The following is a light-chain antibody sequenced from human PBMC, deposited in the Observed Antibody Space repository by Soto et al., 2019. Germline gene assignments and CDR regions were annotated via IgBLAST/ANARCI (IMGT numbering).Light chain of an antibody. CDR3: QQYNSYSRLT. J-gene: IGKJ4*01. CDR1: QSISSW. Sequence: DIQMTQSPSTLSASVGDRDTITCRASQSISSWLAWYQQKPGKAPKLLIYKASSLESGVPSRFSGSGSGTEFTLTISSLQPDDFATYYCQQYNSYSRLTFGGGTKVEIK. CDR2: KAS. V-gene: IGKV1-5*03.